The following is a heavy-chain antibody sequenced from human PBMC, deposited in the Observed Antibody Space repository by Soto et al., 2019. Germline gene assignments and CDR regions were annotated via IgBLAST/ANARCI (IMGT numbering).Heavy chain of an antibody. CDR2: IKQDGSEK. CDR1: GFTFSSYW. V-gene: IGHV3-7*01. CDR3: ARDWTTTFYSGYDFHAFDI. D-gene: IGHD5-12*01. J-gene: IGHJ3*02. Sequence: EVQLVESGGGLVQPGGSLRLSCAASGFTFSSYWMSWVRQAPGKGLEWVANIKQDGSEKYYVDSVKGRFTISRDNAKNSLYLQMNSLRAEDTAVYYCARDWTTTFYSGYDFHAFDIWGQGTMVTVSS.